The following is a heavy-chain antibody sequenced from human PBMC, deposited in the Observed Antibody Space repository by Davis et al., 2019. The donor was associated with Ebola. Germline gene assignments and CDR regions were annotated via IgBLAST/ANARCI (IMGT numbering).Heavy chain of an antibody. J-gene: IGHJ4*02. CDR2: IYHSGST. CDR3: ARSKYSGYDRALDY. V-gene: IGHV4-4*02. CDR1: GFTFSSYAM. D-gene: IGHD5-12*01. Sequence: GSLRLSCAASGFTFSSYAMSWVRQPPGKGLEWIGEIYHSGSTNYNPSLKSRVTISVDKSKNQFSLKLSSVTAADTAVYYCARSKYSGYDRALDYWGQGTLVTVSS.